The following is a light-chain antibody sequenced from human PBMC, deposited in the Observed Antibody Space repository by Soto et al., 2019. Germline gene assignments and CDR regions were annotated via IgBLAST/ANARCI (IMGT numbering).Light chain of an antibody. CDR1: QTISSW. J-gene: IGKJ1*01. V-gene: IGKV1-5*03. CDR3: QHYNSYSEA. CDR2: KAS. Sequence: DIQMTQSPSSLSASVGGRVTITCRASQTISSWLAWYQQKPGKAPKLLIYKASTLKSGVPSRFSGSGSGTEFTLTISSLQPDDFATYYCQHYNSYSEALGQGTKVDIK.